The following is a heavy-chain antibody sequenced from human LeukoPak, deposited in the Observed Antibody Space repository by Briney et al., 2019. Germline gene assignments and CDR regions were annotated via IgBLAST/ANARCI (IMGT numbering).Heavy chain of an antibody. J-gene: IGHJ6*03. CDR1: GYTFTGYY. Sequence: VASVKVSCKASGYTFTGYYMHWVRQAPGQGLEWMGRINPNSGGTNYAQKFQGRVTMTRDTSISTAYMELSRPRSDDTAVYYCARGGAATVSSYYYYYYMDVWGKGTTVTVSS. D-gene: IGHD4-17*01. CDR3: ARGGAATVSSYYYYYYMDV. CDR2: INPNSGGT. V-gene: IGHV1-2*06.